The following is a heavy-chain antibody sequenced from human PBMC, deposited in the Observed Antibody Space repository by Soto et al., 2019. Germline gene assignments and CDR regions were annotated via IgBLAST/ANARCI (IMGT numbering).Heavy chain of an antibody. CDR3: EGEWGGDIADVVAAKAMDV. V-gene: IGHV1-18*01. CDR2: ISVYKGNR. Sequence: QVQLVQSGADVKKPGASVKVSCKASGYIFINYGISCVRQAPGQGRDWMGWISVYKGNREYAQKFQGRVTMTTDTSTSTAYMELGSLRAEDTAVYYCEGEWGGDIADVVAAKAMDVWGQGTTVTVSS. J-gene: IGHJ6*02. CDR1: GYIFINYG. D-gene: IGHD2-15*01.